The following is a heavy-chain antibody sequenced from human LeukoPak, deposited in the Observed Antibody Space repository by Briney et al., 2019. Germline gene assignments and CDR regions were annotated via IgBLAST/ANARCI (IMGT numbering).Heavy chain of an antibody. Sequence: GGSLRLSCAASEFTFSSYSMNWVRQAPGKGLEWVAVISYDGSNKYYADSVKGRFTISRDNSKNTLFLQMNSLRGEDTAVYYCARDRTRDGYNQGRVFDYWGQGTLVTVSS. J-gene: IGHJ4*02. CDR2: ISYDGSNK. CDR3: ARDRTRDGYNQGRVFDY. V-gene: IGHV3-30*03. CDR1: EFTFSSYS. D-gene: IGHD5-24*01.